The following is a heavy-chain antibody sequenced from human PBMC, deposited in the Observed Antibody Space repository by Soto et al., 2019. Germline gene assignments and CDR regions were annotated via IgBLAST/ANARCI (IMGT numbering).Heavy chain of an antibody. CDR2: ISGSGGST. V-gene: IGHV3-23*01. D-gene: IGHD5-12*01. CDR1: GFTFSSYA. CDR3: AKDMRITWIKYFDY. J-gene: IGHJ4*02. Sequence: PVGPLRLSCAASGFTFSSYAMSWVRQAPGKGLEWVSAISGSGGSTYYADSVKGRFTISRDNSKNTLYLQMNSLRAEDTAVYYCAKDMRITWIKYFDYWGQGTLVTVSS.